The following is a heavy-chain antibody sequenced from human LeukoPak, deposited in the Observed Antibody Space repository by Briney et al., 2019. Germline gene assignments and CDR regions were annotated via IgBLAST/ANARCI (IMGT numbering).Heavy chain of an antibody. J-gene: IGHJ6*02. CDR3: ARERDYDFWSGYRGGGFDP. D-gene: IGHD3-3*01. Sequence: TGGSLRLSCAASGFTFSSYAMHWVRQAPGKGLEWVAVISYDGSNKYSADSVKGRFTISRDNSKNTLYLQMNSLRAEDTAVYYCARERDYDFWSGYRGGGFDPWGQGTTVTVSS. V-gene: IGHV3-30-3*01. CDR1: GFTFSSYA. CDR2: ISYDGSNK.